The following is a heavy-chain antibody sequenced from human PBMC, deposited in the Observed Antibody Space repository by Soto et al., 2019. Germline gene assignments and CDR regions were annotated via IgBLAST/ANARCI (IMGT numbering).Heavy chain of an antibody. V-gene: IGHV1-69*06. J-gene: IGHJ5*02. CDR2: IIPIFGTA. CDR3: ARVLCSGGRCYDKPQWLDP. D-gene: IGHD2-15*01. CDR1: GGTFSSYA. Sequence: WDSVKVSCKASGGTFSSYAISWVRQAPGQGLEWMGGIIPIFGTANYAQKFQGRVTITADKSTSTAYMELSSLRSEDTAVYYCARVLCSGGRCYDKPQWLDPWGQGTLVTVSS.